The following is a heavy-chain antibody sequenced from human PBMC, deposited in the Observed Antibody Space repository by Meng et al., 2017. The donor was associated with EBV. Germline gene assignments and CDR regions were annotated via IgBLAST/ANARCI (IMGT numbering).Heavy chain of an antibody. CDR2: MNPNSGNT. Sequence: QVQLGQSGAEVKKPGASVKVSCKASGYTFTSYDINWVRQATGQGLEWMGWMNPNSGNTGYAQKFQGRVTMTRNTSISTAYMELSSLRPEDTAVYYCARGVGTIFGVVIKNWFDPWGQGTLVTVSS. CDR1: GYTFTSYD. CDR3: ARGVGTIFGVVIKNWFDP. V-gene: IGHV1-8*01. J-gene: IGHJ5*02. D-gene: IGHD3-3*01.